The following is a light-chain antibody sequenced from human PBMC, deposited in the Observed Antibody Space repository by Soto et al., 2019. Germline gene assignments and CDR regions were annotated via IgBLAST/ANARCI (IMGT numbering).Light chain of an antibody. CDR2: EVS. Sequence: QAVVTQPPSVSGSPGQSVTISCTGTSSDVGSYNRVSWYQQPPGTAPKLMIYEVSNRPSGVPDRFSGSKSGNTASLTISGLQAEDEADYYCSSYTSSSIWLFGGGTKLT. V-gene: IGLV2-18*02. CDR3: SSYTSSSIWL. J-gene: IGLJ2*01. CDR1: SSDVGSYNR.